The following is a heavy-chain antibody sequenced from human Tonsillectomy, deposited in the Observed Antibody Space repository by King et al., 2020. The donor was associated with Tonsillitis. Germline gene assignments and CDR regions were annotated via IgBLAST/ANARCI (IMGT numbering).Heavy chain of an antibody. CDR2: MYYRGAS. D-gene: IGHD1-26*01. Sequence: QLQESGPGVVKPSETLPLTCTISVGSISSSDPYWAWIRQPPGKGLEGIGYMYYRGASFYNPSLKSRITISGGTSENRFSLKLSSVTAADTAVYFCGSYVSGSFDYWGQGALVTVSS. CDR3: GSYVSGSFDY. V-gene: IGHV4-39*01. J-gene: IGHJ4*02. CDR1: VGSISSSDPY.